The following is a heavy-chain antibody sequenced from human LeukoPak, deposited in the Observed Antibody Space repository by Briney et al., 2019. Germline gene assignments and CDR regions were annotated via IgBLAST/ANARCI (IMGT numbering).Heavy chain of an antibody. V-gene: IGHV4-39*07. CDR1: GGSISSSSYY. J-gene: IGHJ4*02. Sequence: SETLSLTCTVSGGSISSSSYYWGWIRQPPGKGLGWIGSIYYSGSTYYNPSLKSRVTISVDTSKNQFSLKLSSVTAADTAVYYCARDHWVAARRGVFDYWGQGTLVTVSS. D-gene: IGHD6-6*01. CDR2: IYYSGST. CDR3: ARDHWVAARRGVFDY.